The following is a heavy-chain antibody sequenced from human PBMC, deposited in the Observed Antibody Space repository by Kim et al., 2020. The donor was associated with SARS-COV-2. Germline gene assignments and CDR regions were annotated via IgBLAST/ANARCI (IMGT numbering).Heavy chain of an antibody. D-gene: IGHD6-13*01. CDR3: AKVTAYSTYYYYGMDV. J-gene: IGHJ6*02. V-gene: IGHV3-30*02. Sequence: SVKGRFTISRDKSKNKLYLQMNSLRGEDTAVYYCAKVTAYSTYYYYGMDVWGQGTTVTVSS.